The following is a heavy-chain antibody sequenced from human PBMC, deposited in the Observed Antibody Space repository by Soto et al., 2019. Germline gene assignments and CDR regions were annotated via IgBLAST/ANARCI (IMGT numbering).Heavy chain of an antibody. D-gene: IGHD1-26*01. J-gene: IGHJ4*02. CDR1: GGTISSWY. CDR3: ARRYGSVIDY. Sequence: SETLSLTYTVSGGTISSWYWSWIRQPPGKGLEWIGYIYYSGSTNCNPSLKSRVTISVDTSKNQFSLKLSSVTAADTAVYYCARRYGSVIDYWGQGTLVTVSS. V-gene: IGHV4-59*08. CDR2: IYYSGST.